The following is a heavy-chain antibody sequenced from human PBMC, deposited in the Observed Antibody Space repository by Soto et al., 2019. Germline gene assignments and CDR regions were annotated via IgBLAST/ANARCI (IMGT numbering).Heavy chain of an antibody. CDR1: GGSVSSGRYY. CDR3: ARADTGMFTSIAGMDV. J-gene: IGHJ6*02. D-gene: IGHD5-18*01. Sequence: QVQLQESGPGLVKPSETLSLTCTVSGGSVSSGRYYWSWIRQPPGKGLEWIGCIYNSGSTDYNPSLKRRVTLSVDTSKKQFSLRLSAVTAADTAVYYCARADTGMFTSIAGMDVWGQGTTVTVSS. V-gene: IGHV4-61*01. CDR2: IYNSGST.